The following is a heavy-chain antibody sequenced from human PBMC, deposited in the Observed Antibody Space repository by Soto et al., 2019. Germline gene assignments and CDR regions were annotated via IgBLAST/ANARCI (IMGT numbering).Heavy chain of an antibody. CDR1: GYTFTSYG. CDR3: ARVGTGSSTPSDI. J-gene: IGHJ3*02. D-gene: IGHD3-9*01. V-gene: IGHV1-18*01. Sequence: GASVKVSCKASGYTFTSYGISWVRQAPGQGLEWMGWISAYNGNTNYAQKLQGRVTMTTDTSTSTAYMQMNSLRAEDTAVYYCARVGTGSSTPSDIWGQGTMVTVSS. CDR2: ISAYNGNT.